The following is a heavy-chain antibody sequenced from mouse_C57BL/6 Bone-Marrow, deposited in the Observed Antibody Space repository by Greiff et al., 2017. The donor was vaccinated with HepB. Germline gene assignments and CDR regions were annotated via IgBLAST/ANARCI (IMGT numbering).Heavy chain of an antibody. CDR1: GYTFTSYW. Sequence: VQLQQPGAELVKPGASVKMSCKASGYTFTSYWITWVKQRPGQGLEWIGDIYPGSGSTNYNEKFKSKATLTVDTSSSTAYMQLSSLTSEDSAVYYCAREDGYYVDYAMDYWGQGTSVTVSS. V-gene: IGHV1-55*01. D-gene: IGHD2-3*01. J-gene: IGHJ4*01. CDR3: AREDGYYVDYAMDY. CDR2: IYPGSGST.